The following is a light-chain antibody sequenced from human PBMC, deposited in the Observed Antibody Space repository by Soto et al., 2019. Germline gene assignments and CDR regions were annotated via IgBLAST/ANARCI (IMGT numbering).Light chain of an antibody. V-gene: IGKV1-39*01. CDR3: QQSFITPWT. Sequence: DIQMTQSPSSLSASVGDRVTITCRASQTISSYLNWYQHKPGKAPKLLIDAASSLQSGVPSRFSGSGSGKDFTLTISSLQPEDFATYSRQQSFITPWTFGQGTKVEIK. CDR1: QTISSY. CDR2: AAS. J-gene: IGKJ1*01.